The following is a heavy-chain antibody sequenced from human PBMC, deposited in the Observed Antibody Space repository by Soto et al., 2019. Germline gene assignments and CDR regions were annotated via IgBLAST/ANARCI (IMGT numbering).Heavy chain of an antibody. CDR2: IIPIFGTA. CDR3: ARDRGGHYYDSSGY. CDR1: GGTFSSYA. D-gene: IGHD3-22*01. J-gene: IGHJ4*02. Sequence: QVQLVQSGAEVKKPGSSVKVSCKASGGTFSSYAISWVLQAPGQGLEWMGGIIPIFGTANYAQKFQGRVTITADESTSTAYMELSSLRSEDTAVYYCARDRGGHYYDSSGYWGQGTLVTVSS. V-gene: IGHV1-69*01.